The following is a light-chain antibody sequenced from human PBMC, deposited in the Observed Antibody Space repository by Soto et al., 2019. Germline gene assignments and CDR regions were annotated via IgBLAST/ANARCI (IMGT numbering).Light chain of an antibody. V-gene: IGKV3-20*01. CDR1: QSVSSSY. Sequence: EIVLTQSPGPLSLSPGERATLSCRASQSVSSSYLARYQQKPGQAPRLLIYGASSRATGIPDRFSGSGSGTDFTLTISRLEPEDLAVYYCQQYGSSPRTFGQGTKGES. CDR3: QQYGSSPRT. CDR2: GAS. J-gene: IGKJ1*01.